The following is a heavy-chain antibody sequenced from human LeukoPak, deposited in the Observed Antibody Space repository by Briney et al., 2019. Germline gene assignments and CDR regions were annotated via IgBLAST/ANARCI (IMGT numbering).Heavy chain of an antibody. D-gene: IGHD2-8*01. Sequence: GGSLRLSCAASGFTFSSYCMSWVRQAPGKGLEWVANIKQDGSEKYYVDSVKGRFTISRDNAKNSLYLQMNSLRAEDTAVYYCARDIYCTNTVCYFDSWGQGTLVTVSS. CDR2: IKQDGSEK. CDR3: ARDIYCTNTVCYFDS. J-gene: IGHJ4*02. V-gene: IGHV3-7*01. CDR1: GFTFSSYC.